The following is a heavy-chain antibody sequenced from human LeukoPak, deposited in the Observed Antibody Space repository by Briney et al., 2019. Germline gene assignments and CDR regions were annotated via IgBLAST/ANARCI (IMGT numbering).Heavy chain of an antibody. CDR1: GFTFSSYA. D-gene: IGHD4-17*01. Sequence: GGSLRLSCAASGFTFSSYAMHWVRQAPGKGLEYVSAISSNGGSTYYANSVKGRFTISRDNSKNTLYLQMGSLRAEDMAVYYCARGPPITVTIYYYHYMDVWGKGTTVTVSS. CDR3: ARGPPITVTIYYYHYMDV. V-gene: IGHV3-64*01. J-gene: IGHJ6*03. CDR2: ISSNGGST.